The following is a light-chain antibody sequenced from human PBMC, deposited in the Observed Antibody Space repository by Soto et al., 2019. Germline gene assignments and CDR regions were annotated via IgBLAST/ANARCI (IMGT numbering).Light chain of an antibody. CDR2: WAS. V-gene: IGKV4-1*01. Sequence: DIVMTQSPDSLAVSLGERATINCKSSQSVLYPSNSKNFLAWYQQKPGQPPKLLIYWASTRESGVPDRFGGSGSGTDFTLTISSLQAEDVAVYYCQQYYSTPYTFGQGTKLEIK. J-gene: IGKJ2*01. CDR1: QSVLYPSNSKNF. CDR3: QQYYSTPYT.